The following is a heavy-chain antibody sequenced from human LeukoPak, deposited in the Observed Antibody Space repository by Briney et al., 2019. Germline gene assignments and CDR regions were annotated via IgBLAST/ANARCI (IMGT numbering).Heavy chain of an antibody. CDR3: ARRRDFDWLGPNNWFDP. V-gene: IGHV1-69*06. Sequence: SVKVSCKASGGTFSSYPISWVRQAPGQGLEWMGGIIPIFGTANYAQKFQGRVTITADKSTSTAYMELSSLRSEDTAVYYCARRRDFDWLGPNNWFDPWGQGTLVTVSS. D-gene: IGHD3-9*01. CDR2: IIPIFGTA. CDR1: GGTFSSYP. J-gene: IGHJ5*02.